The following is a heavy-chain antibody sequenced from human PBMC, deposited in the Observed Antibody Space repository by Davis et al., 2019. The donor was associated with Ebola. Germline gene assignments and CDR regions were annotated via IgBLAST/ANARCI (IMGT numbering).Heavy chain of an antibody. CDR1: GYIISSYA. Sequence: AASVKVSCKASGYIISSYAIHWVRQAPGQRLEWMGWINVVNGNTKYLEKFQGRVTITRDTSASTVYMELGSLRSEDTAVYYCAREAHNWNDHYYYHGMDVWGQGTTVTVSS. J-gene: IGHJ6*02. CDR3: AREAHNWNDHYYYHGMDV. CDR2: INVVNGNT. V-gene: IGHV1-3*01. D-gene: IGHD1-1*01.